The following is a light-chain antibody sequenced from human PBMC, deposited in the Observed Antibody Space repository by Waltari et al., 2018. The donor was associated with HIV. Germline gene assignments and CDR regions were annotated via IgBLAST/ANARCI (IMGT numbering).Light chain of an antibody. V-gene: IGLV2-8*01. CDR2: EVS. CDR1: SSDIGLYNF. J-gene: IGLJ2*01. Sequence: QSVLTQPPSASGSPGQSVTIPCAGTSSDIGLYNFVSWYQHHPGKAPKLMISEVSRRPSGVPDRFSGSKSGNTASLTVSGLQAEDEAAYYCFSYAGNNYLLFGGGTKLTVL. CDR3: FSYAGNNYLL.